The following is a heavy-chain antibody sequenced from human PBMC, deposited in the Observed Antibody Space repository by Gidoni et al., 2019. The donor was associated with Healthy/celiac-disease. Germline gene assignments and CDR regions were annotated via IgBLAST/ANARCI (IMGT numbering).Heavy chain of an antibody. V-gene: IGHV3-48*03. Sequence: EVQLVESGGGLVQPGGSLRLSCAASGFTFSSYEMNWVRQAPGKGLEWVSYISSSCSTIYYADSVKGRFTISRDNAKNSLYLQMNSLRAEDTAVYYCARDQKRTYYYDSSGYHESYWGQGTLVTVSS. CDR3: ARDQKRTYYYDSSGYHESY. J-gene: IGHJ4*02. D-gene: IGHD3-22*01. CDR2: ISSSCSTI. CDR1: GFTFSSYE.